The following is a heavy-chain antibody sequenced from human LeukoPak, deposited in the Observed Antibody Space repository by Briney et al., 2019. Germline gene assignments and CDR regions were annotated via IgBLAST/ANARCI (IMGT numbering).Heavy chain of an antibody. J-gene: IGHJ4*02. V-gene: IGHV4-39*01. CDR2: IYYSGST. D-gene: IGHD3-22*01. Sequence: SETLSLTCTVSGGSISSSSYSWGWIRQPPGKGLEWIGSIYYSGSTYYNPSLKSRVTISVDTSKNQFSLKLSSVTAADTAVYYCARLEADYYDSPYYFDYWGQGTLVTVSS. CDR1: GGSISSSSYS. CDR3: ARLEADYYDSPYYFDY.